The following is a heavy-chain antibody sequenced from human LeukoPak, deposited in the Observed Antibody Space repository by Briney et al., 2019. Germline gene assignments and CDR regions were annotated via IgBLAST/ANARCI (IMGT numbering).Heavy chain of an antibody. D-gene: IGHD5-18*01. CDR2: IYYSGST. V-gene: IGHV4-59*01. CDR1: GGSISSYY. CDR3: AREGSYGFFDY. Sequence: NSSETLSLTCTVSGGSISSYYWSWIRQPPGKGLEWIGYIYYSGSTNYNPSLKSRATISVDTSKNQFSLRLSSVTAADTAVYYCAREGSYGFFDYWGQGTLVTVSS. J-gene: IGHJ4*02.